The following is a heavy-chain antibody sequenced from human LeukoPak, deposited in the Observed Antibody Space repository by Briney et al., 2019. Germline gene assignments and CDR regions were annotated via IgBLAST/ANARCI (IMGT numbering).Heavy chain of an antibody. V-gene: IGHV3-21*01. J-gene: IGHJ3*02. D-gene: IGHD1-26*01. CDR1: GFTFSSYS. CDR3: ARDPTSSWETAFDI. Sequence: GGSLRLSGAASGFTFSSYSMNWVRQGPGKGREWGSSISSSSSYIYYADSVKGGFTISRDNAKNSLYLQMNSLGAEDTAVYYCARDPTSSWETAFDIWGQGTMVTVSS. CDR2: ISSSSSYI.